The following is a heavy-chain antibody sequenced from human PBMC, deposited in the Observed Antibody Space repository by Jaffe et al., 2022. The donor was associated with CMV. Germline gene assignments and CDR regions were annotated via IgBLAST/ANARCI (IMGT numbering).Heavy chain of an antibody. D-gene: IGHD3-22*01. J-gene: IGHJ4*02. V-gene: IGHV4-4*07. Sequence: QVQLQESGPGLVKPSETLSLICTVSGDSISFYYWAWIRQSAGKGLEWIGRIYATGSTNYSPSLKSRVTMSVDTSKRQFSLTMTSVTAADTAFYYCARESYDSSGYYHDYWGQGTLVTVSS. CDR1: GDSISFYY. CDR3: ARESYDSSGYYHDY. CDR2: IYATGST.